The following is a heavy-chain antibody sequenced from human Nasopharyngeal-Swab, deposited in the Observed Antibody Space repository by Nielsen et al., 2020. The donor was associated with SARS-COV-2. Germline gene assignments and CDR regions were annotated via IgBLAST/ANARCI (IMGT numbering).Heavy chain of an antibody. Sequence: PGKGLEWVSYISSSSSTIYYADSVKGRFTISRDNAKNSLYLQMNSLRAEDTAVYYCARDRVSNYYYGMDVWGQGTTVTVSS. CDR3: ARDRVSNYYYGMDV. V-gene: IGHV3-48*04. J-gene: IGHJ6*02. CDR2: ISSSSSTI.